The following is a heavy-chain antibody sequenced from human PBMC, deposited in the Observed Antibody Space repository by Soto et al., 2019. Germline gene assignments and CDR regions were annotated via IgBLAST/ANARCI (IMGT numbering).Heavy chain of an antibody. V-gene: IGHV3-30-3*02. Sequence: GGSLRLSCAASGFTFSRYTMHWVRQAPGKGLEWMAFISDDGNNKYYADSVKGQFTISRDNSKDTLYLQMNSLKTEDTAVYYCAKINRGYSYANYWGQGTLVTVSS. CDR3: AKINRGYSYANY. CDR2: ISDDGNNK. CDR1: GFTFSRYT. D-gene: IGHD5-18*01. J-gene: IGHJ4*02.